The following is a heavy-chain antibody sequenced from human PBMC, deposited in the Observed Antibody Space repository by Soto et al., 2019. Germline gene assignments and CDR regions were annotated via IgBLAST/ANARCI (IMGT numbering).Heavy chain of an antibody. CDR3: ARSVGRFGELFNY. Sequence: SETLSLTCAVYGGSFSGYYWSWIRQPPGKGLEWIGEINHSGSTNYNPSLKSRVTISVDTSKNQFSLKLSSVTAADTAVYYCARSVGRFGELFNYWGQGTLVTVSS. D-gene: IGHD3-10*01. V-gene: IGHV4-34*01. CDR1: GGSFSGYY. CDR2: INHSGST. J-gene: IGHJ4*02.